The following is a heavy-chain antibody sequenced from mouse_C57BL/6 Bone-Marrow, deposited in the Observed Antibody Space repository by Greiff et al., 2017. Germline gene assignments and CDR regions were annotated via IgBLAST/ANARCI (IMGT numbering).Heavy chain of an antibody. V-gene: IGHV1-72*01. CDR1: GYTFTSYG. Sequence: QVQLQQPGAELVKPGASVKLSCKASGYTFTSYGMHWVKQRPGRGLEWIGRIDPNRGGTKYNEKFKSKATLAVDQPSSTAYMQLRSLTSEDSAVYYFARDCLFAYWGQGTLVTVSA. CDR2: IDPNRGGT. CDR3: ARDCLFAY. J-gene: IGHJ3*01.